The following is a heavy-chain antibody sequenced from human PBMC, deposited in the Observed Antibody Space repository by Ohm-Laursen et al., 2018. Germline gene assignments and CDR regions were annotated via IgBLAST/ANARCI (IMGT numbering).Heavy chain of an antibody. J-gene: IGHJ4*02. Sequence: SLRLSCAASGFTFSSYAMSWVRQAPGKGLEWVAVISYDGSNKYYADSVKGRFTISRDNSKNTLYLQMNSLRAEDTAVYYCAKDDREAFDYWGQGTLVTVSS. CDR2: ISYDGSNK. D-gene: IGHD3-22*01. CDR1: GFTFSSYA. V-gene: IGHV3-30*18. CDR3: AKDDREAFDY.